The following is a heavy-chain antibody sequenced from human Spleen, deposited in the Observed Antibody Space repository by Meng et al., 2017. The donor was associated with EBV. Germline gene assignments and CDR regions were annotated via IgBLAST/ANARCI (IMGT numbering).Heavy chain of an antibody. CDR2: LIPMSGAP. J-gene: IGHJ4*02. V-gene: IGHV1-69*01. Sequence: VHLVQLGAEGKKPGSSVKVPCKPSGGTLSSDAVSWVRQAPGQGLEWLGGLIPMSGAPNYAQKFQGRVTITADESTSTHYMDLSSLSSEDTAVYYCASESGRGYTPDYWGQGTLVTVSS. CDR1: GGTLSSDA. D-gene: IGHD3-10*01. CDR3: ASESGRGYTPDY.